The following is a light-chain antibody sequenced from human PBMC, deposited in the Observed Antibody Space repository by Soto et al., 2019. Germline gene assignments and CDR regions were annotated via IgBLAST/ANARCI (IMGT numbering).Light chain of an antibody. CDR3: LQHDPYTQT. CDR2: AAS. CDR1: QGIRNY. Sequence: DIEMTQSPSSLSASVGDRVTITCRASQGIRNYLGWYQQKPGKAPKRLIYAASSLESGVPSMFSGSGSGTAFPFTIISLQPEDFATYYCLQHDPYTQTFGKGTKVEVK. J-gene: IGKJ1*01. V-gene: IGKV1-17*01.